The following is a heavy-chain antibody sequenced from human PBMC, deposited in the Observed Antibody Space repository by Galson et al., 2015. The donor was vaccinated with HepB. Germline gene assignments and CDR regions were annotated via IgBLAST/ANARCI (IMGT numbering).Heavy chain of an antibody. J-gene: IGHJ4*02. CDR2: IKQDGSEK. CDR1: GFPFSVYW. D-gene: IGHD4-11*01. V-gene: IGHV3-7*03. Sequence: SLRLSCAGSGFPFSVYWMTWVRQAPEKGLEWLAQIKQDGSEKLYVESVKGRFTISRDNAKNSLYLQMDSLSAEDTAVYYCGRGAYRGAFDFWGQGTLVTVSS. CDR3: GRGAYRGAFDF.